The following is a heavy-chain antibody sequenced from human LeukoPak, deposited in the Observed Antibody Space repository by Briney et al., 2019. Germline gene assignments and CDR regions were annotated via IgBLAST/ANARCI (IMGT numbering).Heavy chain of an antibody. Sequence: PSETLSLTCTVSGGSISSYYWSWIRQPPGKGLEWIGYIYYSGSTNYNPSLKSRVTISVDTSKNQFSLKLSSVTAADTAVYYCAREAYDFWSGSARDSGYWGQGTLVTVSS. D-gene: IGHD3-3*01. CDR2: IYYSGST. J-gene: IGHJ4*02. CDR3: AREAYDFWSGSARDSGY. V-gene: IGHV4-59*12. CDR1: GGSISSYY.